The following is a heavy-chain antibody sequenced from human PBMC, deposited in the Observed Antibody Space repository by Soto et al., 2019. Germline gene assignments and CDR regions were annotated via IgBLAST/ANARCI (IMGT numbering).Heavy chain of an antibody. J-gene: IGHJ6*02. CDR2: IGTAGDT. Sequence: EVQLVESGGGLVQPGGSLRLSCAASGFTFSSYDMHWVRQATGKGLEWVSAIGTAGDTYYPGSVKGRFTISRDNAKNSLYLQMNSLRDEDTAVYYCARDRGTVTNDVGQDYGMDVWGQGTTVTVSS. CDR1: GFTFSSYD. CDR3: ARDRGTVTNDVGQDYGMDV. V-gene: IGHV3-13*01. D-gene: IGHD4-17*01.